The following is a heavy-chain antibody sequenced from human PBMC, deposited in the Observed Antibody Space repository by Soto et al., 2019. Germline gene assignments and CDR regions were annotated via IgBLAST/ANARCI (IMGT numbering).Heavy chain of an antibody. D-gene: IGHD2-2*02. J-gene: IGHJ6*02. CDR2: ISSRSNI. V-gene: IGHV3-21*01. Sequence: GSLRLACVGSGFTFSTYSINWVRQAPGKGLEWVSPISSRSNIYNAESVKGRFTISSDNDKNSVSLQMIRLIAEDKAVYYCVREYTDRPLPYGLDVWGPGTTVTVSS. CDR3: VREYTDRPLPYGLDV. CDR1: GFTFSTYS.